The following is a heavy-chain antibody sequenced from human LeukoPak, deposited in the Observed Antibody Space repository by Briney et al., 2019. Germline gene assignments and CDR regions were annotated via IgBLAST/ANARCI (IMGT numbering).Heavy chain of an antibody. CDR3: ARDGGNYYDSSGLFDP. Sequence: PGGSLRLSCAASGFTFSNYAMHWVRQAPGKGLEWVAFNRYDGSNKYYADSVKGRFTISRDNAKNSLYLQMNSLRAEDTAVYYCARDGGNYYDSSGLFDPWGQGTLVTVSS. D-gene: IGHD3-22*01. CDR1: GFTFSNYA. CDR2: NRYDGSNK. J-gene: IGHJ5*02. V-gene: IGHV3-30*02.